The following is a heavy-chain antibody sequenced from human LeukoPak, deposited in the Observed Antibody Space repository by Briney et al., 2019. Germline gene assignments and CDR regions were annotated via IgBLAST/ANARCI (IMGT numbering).Heavy chain of an antibody. CDR2: INHSGST. D-gene: IGHD2-2*01. J-gene: IGHJ6*03. V-gene: IGHV4-34*01. Sequence: SETLSLTCAVYGGSFSGYYWSWIRQPPGKGLEWIGEINHSGSTNYNPSLKSRVTISVDTSKNQFSLKLSSVTAADTAVYYCARERRSIVVVPAASPAAYYMDVWGKGNTVTVSS. CDR1: GGSFSGYY. CDR3: ARERRSIVVVPAASPAAYYMDV.